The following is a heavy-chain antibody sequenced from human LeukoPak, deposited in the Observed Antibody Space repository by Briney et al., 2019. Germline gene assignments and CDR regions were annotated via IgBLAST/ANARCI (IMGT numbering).Heavy chain of an antibody. CDR2: IRFDGSNT. D-gene: IGHD5-18*01. CDR1: GFTFSSYS. V-gene: IGHV3-30*02. J-gene: IGHJ4*02. CDR3: AQGHSHTAMYF. Sequence: GGSLRLSCAASGFTFSSYSMNWVRQAPGKGLDWVTFIRFDGSNTYYSDSVKGRFTISRDNSKNTLYLQMNSLRVEDTAVYYCAQGHSHTAMYFWGQGTLVTVSS.